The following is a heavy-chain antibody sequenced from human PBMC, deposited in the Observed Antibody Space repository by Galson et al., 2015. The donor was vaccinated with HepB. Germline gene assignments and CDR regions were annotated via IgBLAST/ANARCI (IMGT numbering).Heavy chain of an antibody. D-gene: IGHD2-2*01. J-gene: IGHJ6*02. Sequence: SLRLSCAASGFTFSDYYMSWIRQAPGKGLEWVSYISSRSSYTNYADSVKGRFTISRDNAKSSLYLQMNSLRAEDTAVYYCARDRSCSSTSCPSNNYGLDVWGQGTTVTVSS. CDR2: ISSRSSYT. CDR3: ARDRSCSSTSCPSNNYGLDV. CDR1: GFTFSDYY. V-gene: IGHV3-11*06.